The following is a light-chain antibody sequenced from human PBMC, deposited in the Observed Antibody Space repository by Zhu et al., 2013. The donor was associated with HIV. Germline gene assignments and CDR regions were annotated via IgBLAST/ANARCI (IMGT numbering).Light chain of an antibody. CDR2: GAS. Sequence: EIVLTQSPGTLSLSPGERATLSCRASQSLSSNYLAWYQQKPGQAPRLLIYGASSRATAIPDRFSGSGSGTEFTLTISSLQPEDFATYYCQQFNALPLTFGGGTRVAI. V-gene: IGKV3-20*01. J-gene: IGKJ4*01. CDR1: QSLSSNY. CDR3: QQFNALPLT.